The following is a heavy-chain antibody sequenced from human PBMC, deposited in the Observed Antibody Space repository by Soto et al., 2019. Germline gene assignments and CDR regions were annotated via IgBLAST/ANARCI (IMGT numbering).Heavy chain of an antibody. CDR2: ISGSGGST. V-gene: IGHV3-23*01. CDR1: GFTFSSYA. Sequence: EVQLLESGGGLVQPGGSLRLSCAASGFTFSSYAMSWVRQAPGKGLEWVSAISGSGGSTYYADSVKGRFTISRDNSNHTLYLQMNSLRAEDTAVYYCAKDSLSHDRSYYFDYWGQGTLVTVSS. J-gene: IGHJ4*02. CDR3: AKDSLSHDRSYYFDY.